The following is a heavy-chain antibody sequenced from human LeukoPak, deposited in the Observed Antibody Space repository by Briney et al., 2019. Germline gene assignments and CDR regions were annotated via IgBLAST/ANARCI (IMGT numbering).Heavy chain of an antibody. V-gene: IGHV3-23*01. CDR1: GFTFSSYG. CDR2: ISGSGGST. J-gene: IGHJ4*02. Sequence: GGSLRLSCAASGFTFSSYGMSWVRQAPGKGLEWVSAISGSGGSTYYADSVKGRFTISRDNSKNTLYLQMNSLRAEDTAVYYCAKANYYYDSSGYAHLFDYWGQGTLVTVSS. CDR3: AKANYYYDSSGYAHLFDY. D-gene: IGHD3-22*01.